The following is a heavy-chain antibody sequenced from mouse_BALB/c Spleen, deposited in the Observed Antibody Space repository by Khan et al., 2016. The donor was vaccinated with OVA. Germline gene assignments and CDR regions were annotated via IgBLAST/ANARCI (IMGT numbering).Heavy chain of an antibody. CDR1: GYTFTNYW. Sequence: QVQLQQSGAELVRPGASVKLSCKASGYTFTNYWINWVKQRPGQGLKWIGNIYPSDSYTNYNQKFKDKATLTVDKFSSTAYMQLSSPTSEDSAVYYCTRGDPGNFDFWGQGTTLTVSS. V-gene: IGHV1-69*02. J-gene: IGHJ2*01. CDR2: IYPSDSYT. CDR3: TRGDPGNFDF. D-gene: IGHD2-13*01.